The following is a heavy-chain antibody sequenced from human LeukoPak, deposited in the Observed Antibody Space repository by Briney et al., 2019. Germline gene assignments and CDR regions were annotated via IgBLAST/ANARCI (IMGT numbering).Heavy chain of an antibody. Sequence: SGTLSLTCTVSGYSITTGRYWGWIRQPPGKGLEWIGSIYQSGSTYYNPSLKSRVTTAVDKSKKQFSLNLRSVTAPDTAVYYCARSLSTAGIDYWGQGILVTVSS. V-gene: IGHV4-38-2*02. CDR3: ARSLSTAGIDY. J-gene: IGHJ4*02. D-gene: IGHD2-2*01. CDR1: GYSITTGRY. CDR2: IYQSGST.